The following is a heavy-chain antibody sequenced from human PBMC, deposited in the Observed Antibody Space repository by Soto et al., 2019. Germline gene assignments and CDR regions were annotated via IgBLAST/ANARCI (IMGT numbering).Heavy chain of an antibody. CDR2: IKSKTDGGTT. V-gene: IGHV3-15*01. Sequence: WIRQPPGKGLEWVGRIKSKTDGGTTDYAAPVKGRFTISRDDSKNTLYLQMNSLKTEDTAVYYCTTDWHYYDSSGYYLGLFDYWGQGTLVTVSS. D-gene: IGHD3-22*01. J-gene: IGHJ4*02. CDR3: TTDWHYYDSSGYYLGLFDY.